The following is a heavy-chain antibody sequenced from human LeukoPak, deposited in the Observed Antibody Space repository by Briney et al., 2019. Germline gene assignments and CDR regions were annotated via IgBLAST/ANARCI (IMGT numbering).Heavy chain of an antibody. Sequence: PGGSLRLSCAASGFAFSDYYMNWIRQAPGKGLEWVSYISSSGSTISYADSVKGRFTVSRGNAKNSLYLQMNSLRAEDTAVYYCARSILPAANAIDYWGQGTLVTVSS. V-gene: IGHV3-11*04. CDR3: ARSILPAANAIDY. CDR1: GFAFSDYY. CDR2: ISSSGSTI. J-gene: IGHJ4*02. D-gene: IGHD2-2*01.